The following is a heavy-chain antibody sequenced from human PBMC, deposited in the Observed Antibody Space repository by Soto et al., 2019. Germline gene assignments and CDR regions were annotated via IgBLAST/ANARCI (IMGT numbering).Heavy chain of an antibody. CDR1: GGTFSNYA. V-gene: IGHV1-69*01. Sequence: QVQLVQSGAEVRKPGSSVKVSCKASGGTFSNYALSWVRQSPGQGLEWMGGIIPLFSTANYAQKFQGTARMIADESTSTAYRERSSLRSEDTAVYYCAGASVDTAMITLDYFCWHYGMDVWGQGTTVTVAS. J-gene: IGHJ6*02. CDR2: IIPLFSTA. CDR3: AGASVDTAMITLDYFCWHYGMDV. D-gene: IGHD5-18*01.